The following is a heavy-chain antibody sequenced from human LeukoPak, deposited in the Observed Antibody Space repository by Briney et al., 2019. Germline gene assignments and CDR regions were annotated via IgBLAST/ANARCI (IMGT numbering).Heavy chain of an antibody. Sequence: SETLSLTCAVSGGSISSSNWWSWVRQPPGKGLEWIGEIYHSGSTYYNPSLKSRVTISVDTSKNQFSLKLSSVTAADTAVYYCASTTSDYGVDYWGQGTLVTVSS. CDR1: GGSISSSNW. D-gene: IGHD4-17*01. J-gene: IGHJ4*02. CDR2: IYHSGST. CDR3: ASTTSDYGVDY. V-gene: IGHV4-4*02.